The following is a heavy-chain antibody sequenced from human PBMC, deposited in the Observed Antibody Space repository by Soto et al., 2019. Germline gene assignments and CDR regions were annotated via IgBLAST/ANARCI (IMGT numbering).Heavy chain of an antibody. CDR2: INAGNGNT. J-gene: IGHJ6*02. D-gene: IGHD5-18*01. CDR3: AMAAGGYSYGYGYYYYGMDV. Sequence: ASVKVSCKASGYTFTSYAMHWVRQAPGQRLEWMGWINAGNGNTKYSQKLQGRVTITRDTSASTAYMELSSLRSEDTAVYYCAMAAGGYSYGYGYYYYGMDVWGQGTTVTVSS. V-gene: IGHV1-3*01. CDR1: GYTFTSYA.